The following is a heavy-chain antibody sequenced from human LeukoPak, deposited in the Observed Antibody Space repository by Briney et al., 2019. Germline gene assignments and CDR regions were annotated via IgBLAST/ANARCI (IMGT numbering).Heavy chain of an antibody. V-gene: IGHV3-30-3*01. J-gene: IGHJ4*02. CDR3: AREDKEMAHDY. CDR2: ISYDGSNK. CDR1: GFTFSSYA. D-gene: IGHD5-24*01. Sequence: GGSLRLSCAASGFTFSSYAMHWVRQAPGKGLEWVAVISYDGSNKYYADSVKGRFTISRDNSKNTLYLQMNSLRAEDTAVYYCAREDKEMAHDYWGQGTLVTVSS.